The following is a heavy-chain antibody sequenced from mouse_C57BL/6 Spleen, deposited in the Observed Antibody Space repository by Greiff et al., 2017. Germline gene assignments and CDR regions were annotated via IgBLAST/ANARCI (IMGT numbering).Heavy chain of an antibody. CDR3: ARPIGGYFDY. CDR2: ISGGGGNT. J-gene: IGHJ2*01. D-gene: IGHD2-14*01. Sequence: DVMLVESGGGLVKPGGSLKLSCAASGFTFSSYTMSWVRQTPEKRLEWVATISGGGGNTYYPDSVKGRFTISRDNAKNTLYLQMSSLRSEDTALYYCARPIGGYFDYWGQGTTLTVSS. V-gene: IGHV5-9*01. CDR1: GFTFSSYT.